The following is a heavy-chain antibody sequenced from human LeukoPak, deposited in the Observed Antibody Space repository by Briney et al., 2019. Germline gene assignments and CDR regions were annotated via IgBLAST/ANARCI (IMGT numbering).Heavy chain of an antibody. CDR2: IYYSGST. CDR3: ARHPADCSSTSCSLSLYYYYMDV. J-gene: IGHJ6*03. CDR1: GGSISSYY. Sequence: PSETLSLTCTVSGGSISSYYWSWIRQPPGKGLEWIGYIYYSGSTNYNPSLKSRVTISVDTSKNQFSLKLSSVTAADTAVYYCARHPADCSSTSCSLSLYYYYMDVWGKGTTVTVSS. D-gene: IGHD2-2*01. V-gene: IGHV4-59*08.